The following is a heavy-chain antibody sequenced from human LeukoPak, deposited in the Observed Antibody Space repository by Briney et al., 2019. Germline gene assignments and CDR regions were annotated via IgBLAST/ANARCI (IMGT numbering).Heavy chain of an antibody. V-gene: IGHV4-39*01. Sequence: SETLSLTCTVSGGSISSSSYYWVWIPQPPGKGLEWIGSIYYSGTTYYNPSLKSRVTISVDTYKNQFSLKLSSVTAADTAVYYCARLVDAPRYFDYWGQGTLVTVSS. J-gene: IGHJ4*02. CDR2: IYYSGTT. CDR3: ARLVDAPRYFDY. D-gene: IGHD2-21*01. CDR1: GGSISSSSYY.